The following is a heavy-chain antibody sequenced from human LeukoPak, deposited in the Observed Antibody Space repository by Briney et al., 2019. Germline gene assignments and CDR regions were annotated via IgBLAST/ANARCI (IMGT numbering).Heavy chain of an antibody. CDR3: TTKYCSSTSCYVARGGYYYGMDV. V-gene: IGHV3-15*01. CDR2: IKSKTDGGTT. CDR1: GFTFSNAW. Sequence: GGSLRLSCAASGFTFSNAWMSWVRQAPRKGLEWVGRIKSKTDGGTTDYAAPVKGRFTISRDDSKNTLYLQMNSLKTEDTAVYYCTTKYCSSTSCYVARGGYYYGMDVWGQGTTVTVSS. J-gene: IGHJ6*02. D-gene: IGHD2-2*01.